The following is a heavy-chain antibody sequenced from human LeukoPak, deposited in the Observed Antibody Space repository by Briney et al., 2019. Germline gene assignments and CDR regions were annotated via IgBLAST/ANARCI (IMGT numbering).Heavy chain of an antibody. D-gene: IGHD3-10*01. CDR3: ARDNLFITMVRGVVNWFDP. CDR2: TYYRSKWYN. J-gene: IGHJ5*02. CDR1: GDSVSSNSAA. Sequence: SQTLSLTCAISGDSVSSNSAAWNWIRQSPSRGLEWLGRTYYRSKWYNDYAVSVKSRITINPDTSKNQFSLQLNSVTPEDTAVYYCARDNLFITMVRGVVNWFDPWGQGTLVTVSS. V-gene: IGHV6-1*01.